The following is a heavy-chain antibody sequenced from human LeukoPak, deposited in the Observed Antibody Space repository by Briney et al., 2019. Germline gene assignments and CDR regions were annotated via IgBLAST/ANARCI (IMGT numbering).Heavy chain of an antibody. CDR2: IKQDGSEK. CDR1: GFTFSSYW. D-gene: IGHD3-22*01. J-gene: IGHJ4*02. Sequence: GGSLRLSCAASGFTFSSYWMSWVRQAPGKGLEWVANIKQDGSEKYYVDSVKGRFTISRDNAKNSLYLQMNSLRAEDTAVYYCARKRGKYYYDSYYFDYWGQGTLVTVSS. CDR3: ARKRGKYYYDSYYFDY. V-gene: IGHV3-7*01.